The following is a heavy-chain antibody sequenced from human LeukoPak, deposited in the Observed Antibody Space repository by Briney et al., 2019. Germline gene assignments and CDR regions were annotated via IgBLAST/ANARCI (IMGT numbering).Heavy chain of an antibody. V-gene: IGHV1-18*01. Sequence: ASVKVSCKASGYTFTSYGISWVRQAPGQGLEWMGWVSAYNGNTNYAQKLQGRVTMTTDTSTSTAYMQLRSLRSDDTAVYYCARGMIATPYYYGMDVWGQGTTITVSS. J-gene: IGHJ6*02. CDR2: VSAYNGNT. CDR1: GYTFTSYG. D-gene: IGHD3-22*01. CDR3: ARGMIATPYYYGMDV.